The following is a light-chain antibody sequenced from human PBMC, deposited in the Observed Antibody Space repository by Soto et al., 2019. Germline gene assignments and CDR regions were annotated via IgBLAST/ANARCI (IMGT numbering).Light chain of an antibody. CDR3: QQSYSTPPT. V-gene: IGKV3-20*01. CDR2: GAS. Sequence: EIVLTHSPGTLSLSSCERVTLSFSASQSVNSNYLAWYQQKPGQAPRVLIYGASNRATGIPDRFSGSGSGTDFTLTISSLQPEDFATYYCQQSYSTPPTFGGGTKVDI. J-gene: IGKJ4*01. CDR1: QSVNSNY.